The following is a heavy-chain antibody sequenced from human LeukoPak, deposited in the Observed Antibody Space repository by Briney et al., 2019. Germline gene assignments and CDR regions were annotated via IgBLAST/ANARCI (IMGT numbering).Heavy chain of an antibody. CDR3: ARDNTAGGPFDY. Sequence: ASVKVSCKASGYTFTSYYMHWVRQDPGQGLEWMGIINPSGGRTNYAQKFQGRVTMTRDTSTSAVYMELSSLRSEDTAMYYCARDNTAGGPFDYWGQGTLVTVSS. J-gene: IGHJ4*02. CDR1: GYTFTSYY. V-gene: IGHV1-46*01. D-gene: IGHD6-13*01. CDR2: INPSGGRT.